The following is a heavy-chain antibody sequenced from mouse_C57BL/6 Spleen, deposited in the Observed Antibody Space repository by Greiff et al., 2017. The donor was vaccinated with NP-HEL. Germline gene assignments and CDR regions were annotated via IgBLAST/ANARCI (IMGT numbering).Heavy chain of an antibody. V-gene: IGHV1-82*01. CDR3: ARGDSSGYHDAMDY. J-gene: IGHJ4*01. CDR1: GYAFSSSW. CDR2: FYPGDGDT. D-gene: IGHD3-2*02. Sequence: VKLMESGPELVKPGASVKISCKASGYAFSSSWMNWVKQRPGKGLEWIGRFYPGDGDTNYNGKFKGKATLTADKSSSTAYMQLSSLTSEDSAVYFGARGDSSGYHDAMDYWGQGTSVTVSS.